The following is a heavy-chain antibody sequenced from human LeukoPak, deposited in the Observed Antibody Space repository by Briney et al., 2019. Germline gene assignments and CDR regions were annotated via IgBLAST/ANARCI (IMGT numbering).Heavy chain of an antibody. J-gene: IGHJ5*02. CDR1: GFTFSSYD. V-gene: IGHV3-13*01. D-gene: IGHD3-10*01. Sequence: PGGSLRLSCAASGFTFSSYDMHWVRQATGKGLEWVSAIGTAGDTYYPGSVKGRFTISRENAKNSLYLQMNSLRAGDTAVYYCARKIRRGNWFDPWGQGTLVTVSS. CDR2: IGTAGDT. CDR3: ARKIRRGNWFDP.